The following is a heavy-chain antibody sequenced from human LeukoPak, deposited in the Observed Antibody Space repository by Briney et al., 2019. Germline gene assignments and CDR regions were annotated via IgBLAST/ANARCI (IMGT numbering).Heavy chain of an antibody. CDR3: ASYYYDSSGGDY. D-gene: IGHD3-22*01. CDR2: ISYDGSNK. CDR1: GFTFSSYG. Sequence: GGSLRLSCAASGFTFSSYGMHWVRQAPGKGLEWVAVISYDGSNKYYADSVKGRFTISRDNAKNTLYLQMNSLRAEDTAVYYCASYYYDSSGGDYWGQGTLVTVSS. J-gene: IGHJ4*02. V-gene: IGHV3-30*03.